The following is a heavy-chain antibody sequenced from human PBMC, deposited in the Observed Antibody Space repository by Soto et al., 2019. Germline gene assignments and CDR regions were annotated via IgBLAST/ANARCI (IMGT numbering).Heavy chain of an antibody. CDR3: AKTNYYDSSGYHFDY. D-gene: IGHD3-22*01. CDR1: GFTFSSYV. Sequence: PGGSLRLSCAASGFTFSSYVMNWVRQAPGKGLGWVSAISGSGVGTYYADSVKGRFTISRDNSNNTLYLQMNSLRAEDTAVYYCAKTNYYDSSGYHFDYWGQGILVTVS. J-gene: IGHJ4*02. CDR2: ISGSGVGT. V-gene: IGHV3-23*01.